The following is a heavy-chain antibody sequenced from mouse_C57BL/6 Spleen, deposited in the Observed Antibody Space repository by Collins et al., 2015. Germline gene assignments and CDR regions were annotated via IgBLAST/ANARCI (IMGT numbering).Heavy chain of an antibody. D-gene: IGHD1-1*02. CDR2: IHPNSGST. V-gene: IGHV1-64*01. CDR1: GYTFTSYW. J-gene: IGHJ2*01. Sequence: QVQLQQPGAELVKLGASVKLSCKASGYTFTSYWMHWVKQRPGQGLEWIGMIHPNSGSTNYNEKFRSKATLTVDKSSSTAYMQLSSLTSEDSAVYYCARSPYGSYFDYWGQGTTLTVSS. CDR3: ARSPYGSYFDY.